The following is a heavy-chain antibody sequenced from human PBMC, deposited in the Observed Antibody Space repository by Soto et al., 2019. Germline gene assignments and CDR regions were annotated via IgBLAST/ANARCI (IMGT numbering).Heavy chain of an antibody. J-gene: IGHJ4*02. CDR1: GFSLSTTRVG. D-gene: IGHD1-26*01. CDR3: ARRPIVGGTCFDS. Sequence: QITLKESGPTLVKPTQTLTLTCTFSGFSLSTTRVGVGWIRQPPGKALEWLALIYWDDDKRYNPSLKSRLTXTXDXXENLVVLIMTNMDPVDTATYYCARRPIVGGTCFDSWGQGTLVTVSS. V-gene: IGHV2-5*02. CDR2: IYWDDDK.